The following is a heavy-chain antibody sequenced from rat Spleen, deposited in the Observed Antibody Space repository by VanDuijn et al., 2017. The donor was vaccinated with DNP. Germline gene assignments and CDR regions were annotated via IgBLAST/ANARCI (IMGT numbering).Heavy chain of an antibody. V-gene: IGHV5-20*01. CDR3: ATRTTGIFDY. Sequence: EVQLVESGGGLVQPGRSLKLSCAVSGFTFSDYYMAWVRQAPKKGLEWVATISYDGSSTYYRDSVKGRFTLSRDNAKNSLYLRMESLRSEDTATYYCATRTTGIFDYWGQGFMVTVSS. CDR2: ISYDGSST. J-gene: IGHJ2*01. CDR1: GFTFSDYY. D-gene: IGHD1-9*01.